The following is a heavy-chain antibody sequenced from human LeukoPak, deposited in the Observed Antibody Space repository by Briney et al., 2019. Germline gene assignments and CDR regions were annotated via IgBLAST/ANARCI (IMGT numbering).Heavy chain of an antibody. CDR2: ISSSSSYI. Sequence: GGSLRLFCAASGFTFSSYSMNWVRQAPGKGLEWVSSISSSSSYIYYADSVKGRFTISRDNAKNSLYLQMNSLRAEDTAVYYCASLTGRGATNSGNDYWGQGTLVTVSS. J-gene: IGHJ4*02. CDR1: GFTFSSYS. D-gene: IGHD1-26*01. CDR3: ASLTGRGATNSGNDY. V-gene: IGHV3-21*01.